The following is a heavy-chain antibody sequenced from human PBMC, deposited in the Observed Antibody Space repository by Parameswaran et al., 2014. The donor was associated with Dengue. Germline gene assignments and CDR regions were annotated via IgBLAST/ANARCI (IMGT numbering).Heavy chain of an antibody. CDR2: ISSSSSTI. J-gene: IGHJ4*02. D-gene: IGHD6-13*01. CDR3: AREWTGGSSSSWYLTFDY. Sequence: WIRQPQEGLEWVSYISSSSSTIYYADSVKGRFTISRDNAKNSLYLQMNSLRAEDTAVYYCAREWTGGSSSSWYLTFDYWGQGTLVTVSS. V-gene: IGHV3-48*04.